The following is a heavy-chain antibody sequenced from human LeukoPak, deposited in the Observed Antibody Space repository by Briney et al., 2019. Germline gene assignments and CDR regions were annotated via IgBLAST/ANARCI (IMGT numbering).Heavy chain of an antibody. CDR2: VYYTGST. CDR1: GGSLSSFY. CDR3: ARGLHRDIVVVPAAPHYGMDV. J-gene: IGHJ6*02. Sequence: SETLSLTCTLSGGSLSSFYWSWIRQPPGKGLEWIGYVYYTGSTSYNPSLKSRVTISVDTSKNQFSLKLSSVTAADTVVYYCARGLHRDIVVVPAAPHYGMDVWGQGTTVTVSS. D-gene: IGHD2-2*01. V-gene: IGHV4-59*12.